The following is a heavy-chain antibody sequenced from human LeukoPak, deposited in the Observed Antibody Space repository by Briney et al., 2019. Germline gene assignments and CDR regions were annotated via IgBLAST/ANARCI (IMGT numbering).Heavy chain of an antibody. J-gene: IGHJ4*02. CDR3: ARDRYYYDNSGAGVPDN. D-gene: IGHD3-22*01. Sequence: PGGSLRISCAASGFIFRNYWMSWVRQAPGKGLEWVANIKPDGNEKYYVDSMKGRFTISRDNAKNSLYLQMNSLRAEDTAVYYCARDRYYYDNSGAGVPDNWGQGTLVTVSS. CDR2: IKPDGNEK. CDR1: GFIFRNYW. V-gene: IGHV3-7*04.